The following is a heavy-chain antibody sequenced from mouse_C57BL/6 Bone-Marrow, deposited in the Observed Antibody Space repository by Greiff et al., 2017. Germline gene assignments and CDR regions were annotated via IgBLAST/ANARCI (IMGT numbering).Heavy chain of an antibody. D-gene: IGHD2-1*01. CDR3: ARGNYFPWFAY. V-gene: IGHV5-9*01. CDR1: GFTFSSYT. J-gene: IGHJ3*01. Sequence: EVQGVESGGGLVKPGGSLKLSCAASGFTFSSYTMSWVRQTPEKRLEWVATISGGGGNTYYPDSVKGRFTISRDNAKNTLYLQMSSLRSEDTAWYYCARGNYFPWFAYWGQGTLVTVSA. CDR2: ISGGGGNT.